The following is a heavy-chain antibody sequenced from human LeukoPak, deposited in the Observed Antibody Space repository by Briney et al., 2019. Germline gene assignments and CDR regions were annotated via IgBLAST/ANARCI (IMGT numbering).Heavy chain of an antibody. CDR3: ATGYYYDSSGYYRD. CDR1: GGSISSYY. V-gene: IGHV4-59*08. D-gene: IGHD3-22*01. CDR2: IYYSGST. Sequence: SETLSLTCTVSGGSISSYYWSWIRQPPGKGLEWIGYIYYSGSTNYNPSLKSRVTISVDTSKNQFSLKLSSVTAADTAIYYCATGYYYDSSGYYRDWGQGTLVTVSS. J-gene: IGHJ4*02.